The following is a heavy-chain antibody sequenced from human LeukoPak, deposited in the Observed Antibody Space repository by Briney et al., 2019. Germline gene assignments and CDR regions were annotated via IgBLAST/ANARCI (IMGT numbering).Heavy chain of an antibody. D-gene: IGHD6-6*01. CDR2: ISWNSGSI. Sequence: GRSLRLSCAASGFTFDDYAMHWVRQAPGKGLEWVSVISWNSGSIGYADSVKGRFTISRDNANNSLYLQMNSLRAEDTALYYCAKAVTAYSSSNFDYWGLGTLVTVSS. CDR1: GFTFDDYA. J-gene: IGHJ4*02. V-gene: IGHV3-9*01. CDR3: AKAVTAYSSSNFDY.